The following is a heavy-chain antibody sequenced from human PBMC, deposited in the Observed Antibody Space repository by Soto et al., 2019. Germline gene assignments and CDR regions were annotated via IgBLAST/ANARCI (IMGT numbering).Heavy chain of an antibody. V-gene: IGHV3-30*04. D-gene: IGHD1-1*01. J-gene: IGHJ5*02. CDR1: GFSISRSA. Sequence: QVQLVESGGGVVQPGRSLRLSCAASGFSISRSAMHWVRQAPGKGREWVAVIAYDGSNRWYADSAKGRFTISRDNSKNTVYLEMSSLSGEDTAVYYCARDLQAGTDNVNWFALWGQGTLVTVSS. CDR3: ARDLQAGTDNVNWFAL. CDR2: IAYDGSNR.